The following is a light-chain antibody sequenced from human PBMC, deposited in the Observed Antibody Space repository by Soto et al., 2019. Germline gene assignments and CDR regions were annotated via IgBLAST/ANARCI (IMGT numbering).Light chain of an antibody. Sequence: EIVMTQSPATLSVSPGERATLSCRASQSVSNNLAWYQKKPGPAPRLLIYGASTRATGIPARFSGSGSGTEFTLTICSLQSEDFAVYYCQQYNNWWTFGQGTRVEIK. CDR2: GAS. CDR3: QQYNNWWT. J-gene: IGKJ1*01. V-gene: IGKV3-15*01. CDR1: QSVSNN.